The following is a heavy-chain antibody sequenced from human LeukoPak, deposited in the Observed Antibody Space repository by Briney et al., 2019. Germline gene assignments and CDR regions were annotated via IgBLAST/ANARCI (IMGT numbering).Heavy chain of an antibody. CDR2: IYHSGST. V-gene: IGHV4-30-2*02. D-gene: IGHD2-2*01. Sequence: SQTLSLTCTVSGGSISSGGYYWSWIRQPPGKGLEWIGYIYHSGSTNYNPSLKSRLTMSLDTSKNQFSLKLSSVTAADTAVYYCAGSRYGSTSTNYYMDVWGKGTTVTVSS. CDR3: AGSRYGSTSTNYYMDV. J-gene: IGHJ6*03. CDR1: GGSISSGGYY.